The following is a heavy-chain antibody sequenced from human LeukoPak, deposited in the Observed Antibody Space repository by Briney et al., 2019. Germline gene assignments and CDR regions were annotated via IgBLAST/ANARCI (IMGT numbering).Heavy chain of an antibody. V-gene: IGHV4-34*01. Sequence: PSETLSLTCAVYGGSFSGYYWSWIRQPPGKGLEWIGEINHSGSTNYNPSLKSRVTIPVDTSKNQLSLRLSPVTAADTAVYYCARPSSSGSYYYWGQGTLVTVS. CDR1: GGSFSGYY. D-gene: IGHD1-26*01. CDR2: INHSGST. CDR3: ARPSSSGSYYY. J-gene: IGHJ4*02.